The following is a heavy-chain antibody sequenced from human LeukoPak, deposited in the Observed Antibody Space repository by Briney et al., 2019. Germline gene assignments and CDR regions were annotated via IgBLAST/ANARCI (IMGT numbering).Heavy chain of an antibody. CDR2: IKQDGSEK. CDR1: GFTFSSNW. Sequence: GGSLRLSCTASGFTFSSNWMSWVRQAPGKGREWVANIKQDGSEKNYVDSVKGRFTISRDNAKNSLYLQMNSLRAEDTAVYYCATDRDWTLLDYWGQGTLVTVSS. J-gene: IGHJ4*02. D-gene: IGHD1-1*01. CDR3: ATDRDWTLLDY. V-gene: IGHV3-7*01.